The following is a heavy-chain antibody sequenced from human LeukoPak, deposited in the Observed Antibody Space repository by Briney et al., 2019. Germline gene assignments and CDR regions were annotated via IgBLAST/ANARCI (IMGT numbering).Heavy chain of an antibody. J-gene: IGHJ4*02. CDR3: AREGTPGTNDY. D-gene: IGHD2-8*01. Sequence: GGSPRLSCVASGFTFSTCPMHWVRQAPGKGLEYVSAISGDGGRTYYANSVKGRFTISRDNSKNTLYLQMGSLRPEDTAVYYCAREGTPGTNDYWGQGTLVTVSS. CDR2: ISGDGGRT. CDR1: GFTFSTCP. V-gene: IGHV3-64*01.